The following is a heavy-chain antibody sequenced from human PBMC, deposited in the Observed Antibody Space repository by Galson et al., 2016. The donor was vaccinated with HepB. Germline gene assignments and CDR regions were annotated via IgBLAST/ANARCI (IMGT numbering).Heavy chain of an antibody. D-gene: IGHD3-10*01. V-gene: IGHV3-30-3*01. Sequence: SLRLSCAASGFIFSSLVVHWVRQAPGKGLEWVAVISSDGSNKDYADSVKGRFTISRDNSKNTLDLQMNSLRAEDTAVYYCARDPGQPEFYYYGMDVWGQGTTVTVSS. CDR2: ISSDGSNK. CDR3: ARDPGQPEFYYYGMDV. J-gene: IGHJ6*02. CDR1: GFIFSSLV.